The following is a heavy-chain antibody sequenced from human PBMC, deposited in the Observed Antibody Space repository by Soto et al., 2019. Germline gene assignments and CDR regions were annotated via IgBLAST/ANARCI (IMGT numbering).Heavy chain of an antibody. Sequence: SETLSLTCTVSGGSISSYYWSWIRQPPGKGLEWIGYIYYSGSTNYNPSLKSRVTISVDTSKNQFSLKLSSVTAADTAVYYCARRRQWVGNWFDPWGQGTLVTVSS. J-gene: IGHJ5*02. CDR3: ARRRQWVGNWFDP. D-gene: IGHD1-26*01. V-gene: IGHV4-59*01. CDR1: GGSISSYY. CDR2: IYYSGST.